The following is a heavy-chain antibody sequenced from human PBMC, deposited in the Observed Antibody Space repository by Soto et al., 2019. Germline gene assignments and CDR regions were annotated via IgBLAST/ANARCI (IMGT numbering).Heavy chain of an antibody. J-gene: IGHJ4*02. Sequence: QVQLQESGPGLVKPSETLSLTCTVSGGSISSYYWSWIRQPPGKGLEWIGYIYYSGSTNYNPSLKTRVTISVDTSKNQFSLKLSSVTAADTAVYYCASRYGGNFAYWGQGTLVTVSS. V-gene: IGHV4-59*01. CDR2: IYYSGST. CDR3: ASRYGGNFAY. D-gene: IGHD3-16*01. CDR1: GGSISSYY.